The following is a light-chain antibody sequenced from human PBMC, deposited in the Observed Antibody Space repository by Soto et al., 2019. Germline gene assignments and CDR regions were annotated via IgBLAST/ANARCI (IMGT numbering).Light chain of an antibody. CDR3: GTWDTSLSVV. CDR1: RSNIGSNY. J-gene: IGLJ7*01. V-gene: IGLV1-51*01. CDR2: DGN. Sequence: QSVLTQPPSVSAAPGQKVTISCSGSRSNIGSNYVSWYQHLPGAPPKLLIYDGNKRPSGIPDRFSGSQSGTSATLGISGLHTGYEADYYCGTWDTSLSVVFGGGTQLTVL.